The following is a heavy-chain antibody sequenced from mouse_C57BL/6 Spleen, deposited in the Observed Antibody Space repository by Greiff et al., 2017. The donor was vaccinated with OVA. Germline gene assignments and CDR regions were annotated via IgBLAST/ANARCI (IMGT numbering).Heavy chain of an antibody. D-gene: IGHD1-1*01. J-gene: IGHJ3*01. CDR1: GYAFSSYC. V-gene: IGHV1-80*01. CDR2: IYPGDGDT. Sequence: VQLQQSGAELVKPGASVKISCKASGYAFSSYCMNWVKQRPGKGLEWIGQIYPGDGDTNYNGKFKGKATLTADKSSSTAYMQLSSLTSEDSAVYFCARLGYYGSRFAYWGQGTLVTVSA. CDR3: ARLGYYGSRFAY.